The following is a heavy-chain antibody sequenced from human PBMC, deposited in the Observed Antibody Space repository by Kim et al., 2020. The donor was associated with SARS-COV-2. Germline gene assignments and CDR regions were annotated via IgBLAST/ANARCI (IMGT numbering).Heavy chain of an antibody. D-gene: IGHD3-16*01. V-gene: IGHV3-20*01. CDR1: GFTFDDYG. CDR3: VRGYAGGPFDL. CDR2: INRNSDST. J-gene: IGHJ4*02. Sequence: GGSLRLSCAASGFTFDDYGMSWVRQAPGKGLEWVSGINRNSDSTGYADSVKDRFTISRDNAKNSLFLQMNSPRAEDTALYHCVRGYAGGPFDLWGQGTLV.